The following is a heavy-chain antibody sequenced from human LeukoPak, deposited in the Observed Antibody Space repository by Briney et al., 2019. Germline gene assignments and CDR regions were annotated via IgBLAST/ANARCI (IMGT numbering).Heavy chain of an antibody. J-gene: IGHJ6*02. CDR3: ARVLLRYCSSTSCYTGIGYYYYGMDV. Sequence: GASVKVSCKASGGTFSSCAISWVRQAPGQGLEWMGRIIPILGIANYAQKFQGRVTITADKSTSTAYMELSSLRSEDTAVYYCARVLLRYCSSTSCYTGIGYYYYGMDVWGQGTTVTVSS. V-gene: IGHV1-69*04. D-gene: IGHD2-2*02. CDR2: IIPILGIA. CDR1: GGTFSSCA.